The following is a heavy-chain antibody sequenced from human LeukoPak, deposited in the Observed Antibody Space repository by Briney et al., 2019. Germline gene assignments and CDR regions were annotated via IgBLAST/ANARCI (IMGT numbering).Heavy chain of an antibody. V-gene: IGHV7-4-1*02. CDR2: INTNTGNP. J-gene: IGHJ6*02. D-gene: IGHD3-16*02. Sequence: GASVKVSCKASVYTFTSYAMNWVRQAPGQGLEWMGWINTNTGNPTYAQGFTGRFVFSLDTSVSTAYLQISSLKAEDTAVYYCARSDLSRGSYRYISHYYGMDVWGQGTTVTVSS. CDR1: VYTFTSYA. CDR3: ARSDLSRGSYRYISHYYGMDV.